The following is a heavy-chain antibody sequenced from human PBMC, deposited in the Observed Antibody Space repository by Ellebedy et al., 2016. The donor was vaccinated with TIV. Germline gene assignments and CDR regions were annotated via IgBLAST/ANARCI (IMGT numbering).Heavy chain of an antibody. CDR1: GFTFRTYT. Sequence: GESLKISCAASGFTFRTYTMHWVRQAPATGLDSVSSILRSNTYIHYADSVKGRFTISRDNAKNSLYLPMNSLRAEDTAVYYCARDTPYGSGSYYTWGQGTLVTVSS. V-gene: IGHV3-21*06. CDR3: ARDTPYGSGSYYT. D-gene: IGHD3-10*01. J-gene: IGHJ5*02. CDR2: ILRSNTYI.